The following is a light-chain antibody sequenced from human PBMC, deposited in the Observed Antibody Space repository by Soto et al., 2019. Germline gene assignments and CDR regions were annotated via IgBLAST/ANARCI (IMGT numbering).Light chain of an antibody. CDR2: EVS. Sequence: QSVLTQPASVSGSPGQSITISCTGTSSDVGDYNYVSWYQLHPGKAPKLIIYEVSNRPSGVSNRFSGSKSGNTASLTISGLQAEDEADYYCNSYTSSTAYVFGTGTKVTVL. CDR1: SSDVGDYNY. V-gene: IGLV2-14*01. J-gene: IGLJ1*01. CDR3: NSYTSSTAYV.